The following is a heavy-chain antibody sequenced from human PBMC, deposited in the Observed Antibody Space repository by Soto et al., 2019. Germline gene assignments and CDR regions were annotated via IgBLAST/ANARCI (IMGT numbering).Heavy chain of an antibody. V-gene: IGHV1-18*01. D-gene: IGHD5-12*01. Sequence: QVHLVQSGVEVKTPGASVKVSCQASGYTLFTYDISWVRQAPGQGLEWMGWISTYSGDTKYAQKFQGRVTMTTDTSTTTAHPELRSLSSDDTAVYYCARHHGPTTSENWFDPWGQGTLVTVSS. J-gene: IGHJ5*02. CDR2: ISTYSGDT. CDR1: GYTLFTYD. CDR3: ARHHGPTTSENWFDP.